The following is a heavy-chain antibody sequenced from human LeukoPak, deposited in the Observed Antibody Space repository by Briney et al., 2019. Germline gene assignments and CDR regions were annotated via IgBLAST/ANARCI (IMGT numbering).Heavy chain of an antibody. CDR3: VVGGSPGY. J-gene: IGHJ4*02. D-gene: IGHD2-15*01. V-gene: IGHV3-74*01. CDR2: ISTDGYTT. Sequence: LVWVSRISTDGYTTDYADFVQGRFTASRDNTKNTWSLEMNSLRAEDTAVYYCVVGGSPGYWGQGTLVTVSS.